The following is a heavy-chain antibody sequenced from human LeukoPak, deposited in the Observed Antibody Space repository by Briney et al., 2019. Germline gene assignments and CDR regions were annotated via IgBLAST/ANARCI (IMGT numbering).Heavy chain of an antibody. CDR2: IIGSGGDT. V-gene: IGHV3-23*01. CDR1: GFTFSSYA. D-gene: IGHD5-12*01. J-gene: IGHJ4*02. CDR3: AKVGVYSGYDYYFDY. Sequence: GGSLRLSCAASGFTFSSYAMSWVRQAPGKGLEWVSTIIGSGGDTYYADSVKGRFTISRDNSKNTLYLQMNSLRAEDTAVYYCAKVGVYSGYDYYFDYWGQGTLVTVSS.